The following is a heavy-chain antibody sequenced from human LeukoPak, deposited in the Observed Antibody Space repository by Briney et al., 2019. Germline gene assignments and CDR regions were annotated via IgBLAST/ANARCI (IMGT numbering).Heavy chain of an antibody. CDR2: FDPEDGET. D-gene: IGHD3-3*01. Sequence: ASVKVSCKVSGYTLTELSMHWVRQAPGKGLEWMGGFDPEDGETIYAQKFQGRVTMTEDTSTDTAYMELSSLRSEDTAVYYCARDDKFWSGHGGWFDPWGQGTLVTVSS. CDR3: ARDDKFWSGHGGWFDP. J-gene: IGHJ5*02. CDR1: GYTLTELS. V-gene: IGHV1-24*01.